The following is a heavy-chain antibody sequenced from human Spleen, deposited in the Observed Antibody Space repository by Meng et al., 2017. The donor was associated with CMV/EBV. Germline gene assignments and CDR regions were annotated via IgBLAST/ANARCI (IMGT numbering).Heavy chain of an antibody. Sequence: FNGNAMSWGRQAPGKGLEWVSAISGRGDSAYYTDSVKGRFTISRDNSKNTLYLEMRRLRAEDTAIYYCAKDGSDYYDSSGYPFDYWGQGTLVTVSS. CDR2: ISGRGDSA. V-gene: IGHV3-23*01. CDR1: FNGNA. J-gene: IGHJ4*01. D-gene: IGHD3-22*01. CDR3: AKDGSDYYDSSGYPFDY.